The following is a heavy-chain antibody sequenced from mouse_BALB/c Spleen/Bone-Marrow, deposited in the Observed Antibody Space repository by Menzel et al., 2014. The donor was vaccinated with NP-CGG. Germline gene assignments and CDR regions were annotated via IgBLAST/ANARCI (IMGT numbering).Heavy chain of an antibody. J-gene: IGHJ2*01. CDR2: ISNGGGST. V-gene: IGHV5-12-2*01. CDR1: GFTFSSYT. CDR3: ARGGYYFDY. Sequence: EVKLMESGGGLVQPGGSLKLSCAASGFTFSSYTMSWVRQTPEKRLEWVAYISNGGGSTYYPDTAKGRFTISRDNAKNTLYLQMSSLKSEDTAMYYCARGGYYFDYWGQGTTLTVSS.